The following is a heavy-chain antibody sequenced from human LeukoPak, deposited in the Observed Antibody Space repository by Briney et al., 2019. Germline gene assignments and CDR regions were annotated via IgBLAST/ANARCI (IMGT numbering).Heavy chain of an antibody. D-gene: IGHD2-8*01. CDR2: ISGSGGST. Sequence: GGSLRLSCAASGFTFSRYSMSWVRQAPGKGLEWVSAISGSGGSTYYADSVKGRFTISRDNSKNTLYLQMNSLRAEDTAVYYCAKVMVYASYYYYMDVWGKGTTVTVSS. CDR1: GFTFSRYS. J-gene: IGHJ6*03. CDR3: AKVMVYASYYYYMDV. V-gene: IGHV3-23*01.